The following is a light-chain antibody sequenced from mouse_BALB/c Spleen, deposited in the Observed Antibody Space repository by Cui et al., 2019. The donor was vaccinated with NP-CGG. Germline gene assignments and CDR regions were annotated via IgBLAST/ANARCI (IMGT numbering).Light chain of an antibody. CDR3: ALWYSNHWV. Sequence: QAVVTQESALTTSPGETVTLTCRSNTGAVTTSNYANWVQEKPDHLFTGLIGGTNNRPPGVPARFSGSLIGDKAALTITGAQTEDEAIYFCALWYSNHWVFGGGTKLTVI. CDR1: TGAVTTSNY. CDR2: GTN. J-gene: IGLJ1*01. V-gene: IGLV1*01.